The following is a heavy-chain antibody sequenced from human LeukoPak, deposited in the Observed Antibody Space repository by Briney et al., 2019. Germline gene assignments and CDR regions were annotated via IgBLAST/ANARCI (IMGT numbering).Heavy chain of an antibody. CDR2: ISPRGDIT. V-gene: IGHV3-48*04. CDR1: GFTFRSHG. D-gene: IGHD3-10*01. CDR3: ARVGSPTMEDAFDI. Sequence: GGILRLSCEASGFTFRSHGMNWVRQAPGKGLEWVSGISPRGDITYYADSVKGRFTISRDNAKNSLYLQMNSLRAEDTAVYYCARVGSPTMEDAFDIWGQGTMVTVSS. J-gene: IGHJ3*02.